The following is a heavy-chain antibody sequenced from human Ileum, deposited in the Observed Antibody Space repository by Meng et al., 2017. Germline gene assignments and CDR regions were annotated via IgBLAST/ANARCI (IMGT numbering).Heavy chain of an antibody. CDR2: IHHGGGT. CDR1: GASISSGYW. J-gene: IGHJ5*02. V-gene: IGHV4-4*02. D-gene: IGHD2-21*01. Sequence: VQPPEAGPGRGEPSGTLSLTCAVSGASISSGYWWSWVRQPPGKGLEWIGEIHHGGGTNYNPSLKSRVTISVDKSSNQYTLRLTSVTAADTAMYYCARNGAYSADPWGQGTLVTVSS. CDR3: ARNGAYSADP.